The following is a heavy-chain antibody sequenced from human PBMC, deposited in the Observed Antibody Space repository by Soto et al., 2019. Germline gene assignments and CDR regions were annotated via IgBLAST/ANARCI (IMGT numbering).Heavy chain of an antibody. V-gene: IGHV3-23*01. Sequence: GGSLRLSCAASGFTFSSYAMSWVRQAPGKGLEWVSAISGSGGSTYYADSVKGRFTISRDNSKNTLYLQMNSLEAENTAVYYYAKDLVIEVVGINFDYGGQGTLVTVSS. CDR2: ISGSGGST. D-gene: IGHD3-22*01. J-gene: IGHJ4*02. CDR1: GFTFSSYA. CDR3: AKDLVIEVVGINFDY.